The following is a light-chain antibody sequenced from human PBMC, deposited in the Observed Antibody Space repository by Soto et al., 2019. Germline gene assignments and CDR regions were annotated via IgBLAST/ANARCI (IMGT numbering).Light chain of an antibody. CDR3: AVWDGNLRGLF. Sequence: QSVLTQPPSASGTPGQWVTISCSGSSSNIGRDFVYWYRQLPGMAPKLLIYQTSLRPSGVPDRFSGSKSGTSASLTITGLRSGDEADYYCAVWDGNLRGLFFGGGTKLTVL. J-gene: IGLJ2*01. V-gene: IGLV1-47*01. CDR2: QTS. CDR1: SSNIGRDF.